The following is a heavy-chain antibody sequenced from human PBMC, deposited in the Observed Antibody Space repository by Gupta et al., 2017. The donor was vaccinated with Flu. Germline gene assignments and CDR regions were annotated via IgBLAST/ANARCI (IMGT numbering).Heavy chain of an antibody. CDR3: AKGANWAFEI. J-gene: IGHJ3*02. D-gene: IGHD1-1*01. Sequence: GFTFTNYAMRWVRQAPGKGLECVSTVSGGGSNSYYADSVKGRFTISGDSSKKTVYLQMNSLRVEDTAVYYCAKGANWAFEIWGQGTMVTVSS. CDR2: VSGGGSNS. V-gene: IGHV3-23*01. CDR1: GFTFTNYA.